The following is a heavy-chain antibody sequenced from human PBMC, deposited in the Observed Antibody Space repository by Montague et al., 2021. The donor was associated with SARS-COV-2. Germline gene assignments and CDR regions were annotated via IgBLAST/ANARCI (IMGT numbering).Heavy chain of an antibody. V-gene: IGHV3-7*01. CDR2: IKPDGSGQ. CDR1: GFTFRNYW. J-gene: IGHJ4*02. D-gene: IGHD3-10*01. Sequence: SLRLSCAASGFTFRNYWMNWARQAPGKGLEWVASIKPDGSGQNYVDSVKGRFTISRDNAKKSLYLQMNSLRVDDTAVYYCARSLFSSGSFWGQGTLVTVSS. CDR3: ARSLFSSGSF.